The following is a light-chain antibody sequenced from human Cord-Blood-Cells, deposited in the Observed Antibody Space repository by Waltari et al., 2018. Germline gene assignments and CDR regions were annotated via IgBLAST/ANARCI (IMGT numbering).Light chain of an antibody. J-gene: IGKJ3*01. CDR2: WAS. CDR1: QSVLYSSNNKNY. Sequence: DIVMTPSPDSLAVSLGERAPLNCKSSQSVLYSSNNKNYLAWYQQKPGQPPKLLIYWASTRESGVPDRFSGSGYGTDFTLTISSLQAEDVAVYYCQQYYSTPLTFGPGTKVDIK. V-gene: IGKV4-1*01. CDR3: QQYYSTPLT.